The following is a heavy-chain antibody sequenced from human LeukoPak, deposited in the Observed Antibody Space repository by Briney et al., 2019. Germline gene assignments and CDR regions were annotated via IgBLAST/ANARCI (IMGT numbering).Heavy chain of an antibody. CDR1: GGTFSSYA. V-gene: IGHV1-69*05. J-gene: IGHJ3*02. CDR3: ARVSPACDAFDI. Sequence: GASAKVSCKASGGTFSSYAISWVRQAPGQGLEWMGGIIPIFGTANYAQKFQGRVTITTDESTSTAYMELSSLRSEDTAMYYCARVSPACDAFDIWGQGTMVTVSS. CDR2: IIPIFGTA.